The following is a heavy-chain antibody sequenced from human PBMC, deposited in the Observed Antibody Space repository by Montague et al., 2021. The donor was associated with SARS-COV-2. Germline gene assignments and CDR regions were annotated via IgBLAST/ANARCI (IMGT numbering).Heavy chain of an antibody. V-gene: IGHV4-59*01. CDR3: ARGCLSYFGAGGHCYGMDV. CDR2: ISDSGST. J-gene: IGHJ6*02. D-gene: IGHD3-10*01. Sequence: SETLSLTCSVSGTSITSYYWNWIRQPPGKGLEWIGYISDSGSTNYSPSLKSRVTMSVDTSKNLMSLKLTSVTAADTAVYYCARGCLSYFGAGGHCYGMDVWGQGTTVTVSS. CDR1: GTSITSYY.